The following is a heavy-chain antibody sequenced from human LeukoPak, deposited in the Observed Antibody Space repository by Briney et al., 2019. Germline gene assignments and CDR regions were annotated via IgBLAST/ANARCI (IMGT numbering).Heavy chain of an antibody. CDR3: ARDFWSGYLPHY. D-gene: IGHD3-3*01. J-gene: IGHJ4*02. V-gene: IGHV3-53*01. CDR1: GFTVSSNY. CDR2: IYSGGST. Sequence: GGSLRLSCAASGFTVSSNYMSWVRQALGKGLEWVSVIYSGGSTYYADSVKGRFTISRDNSKNTLYLQMNSLRAEDTAVYYCARDFWSGYLPHYWGQGTLVTVSS.